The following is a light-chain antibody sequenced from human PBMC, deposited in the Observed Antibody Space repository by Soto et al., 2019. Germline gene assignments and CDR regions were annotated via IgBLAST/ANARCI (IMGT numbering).Light chain of an antibody. J-gene: IGKJ1*01. V-gene: IGKV3-11*01. Sequence: EIVLTQSPATLSLSPGERATLSCRASQSVSSYLAWYQQKPGQAPRLLIYDASNRATGIPARFSGSGSGTDFTLTISSLEPEDFAVYYCQQGSIWPWTFGHGTKVEIK. CDR2: DAS. CDR1: QSVSSY. CDR3: QQGSIWPWT.